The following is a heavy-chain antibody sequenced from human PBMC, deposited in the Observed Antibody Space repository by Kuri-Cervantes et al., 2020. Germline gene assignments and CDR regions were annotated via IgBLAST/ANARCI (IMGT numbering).Heavy chain of an antibody. V-gene: IGHV1-2*02. CDR1: GYAFTGYY. CDR2: INPNSGDA. CDR3: ARDFAPLSYYYYGMDV. Sequence: ASVKVSCKASGYAFTGYYMHWVRQAPGQGLEWMGWINPNSGDAHYAQKFQDRVSMTRDTSISTAYMELSRLRSDDTAVYYCARDFAPLSYYYYGMDVWGQGTTVTVSS. J-gene: IGHJ6*02. D-gene: IGHD2/OR15-2a*01.